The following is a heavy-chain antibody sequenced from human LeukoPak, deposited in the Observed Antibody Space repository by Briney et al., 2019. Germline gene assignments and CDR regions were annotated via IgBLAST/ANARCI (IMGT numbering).Heavy chain of an antibody. Sequence: PGGSLRLSCAASGFTFSSYTMNWVRQTPGKGLEWVSTISDRARNTHYGDSVNGRFTISRDDFLNMVYLQMDRLTVEDTAVYYCTTRLQHHFDYWGQGTQVTVSS. D-gene: IGHD4-11*01. CDR1: GFTFSSYT. V-gene: IGHV3-23*01. CDR2: ISDRARNT. J-gene: IGHJ4*02. CDR3: TTRLQHHFDY.